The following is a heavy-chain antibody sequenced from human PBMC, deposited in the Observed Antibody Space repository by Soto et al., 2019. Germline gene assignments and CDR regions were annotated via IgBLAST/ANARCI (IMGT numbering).Heavy chain of an antibody. J-gene: IGHJ4*02. V-gene: IGHV3-23*01. CDR3: AKDRYCYGSGSYYTSPDY. D-gene: IGHD3-10*01. CDR1: GFTFSSYA. CDR2: ISGSGGST. Sequence: PGGSLRLSCAASGFTFSSYAMSWVRQAPGKGLEWVSAISGSGGSTYYADSVKGRFTISRDNSKNTLYLQMNSLRAEDTAVYYCAKDRYCYGSGSYYTSPDYWGQGTLITVSS.